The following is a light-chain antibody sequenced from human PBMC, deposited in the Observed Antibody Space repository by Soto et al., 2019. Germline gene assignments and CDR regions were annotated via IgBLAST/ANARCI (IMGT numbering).Light chain of an antibody. Sequence: EIVLTQSPGTLSLSPGERATLSCRASQSVRSSFFAWYQQKPGQAPRLLIYDVSVRATGIPDRFSGSGSGTDLILTINRLEHEDVAVYYCQQYENSVMYTFGQGTKLEIK. CDR1: QSVRSSF. J-gene: IGKJ2*01. V-gene: IGKV3-20*01. CDR2: DVS. CDR3: QQYENSVMYT.